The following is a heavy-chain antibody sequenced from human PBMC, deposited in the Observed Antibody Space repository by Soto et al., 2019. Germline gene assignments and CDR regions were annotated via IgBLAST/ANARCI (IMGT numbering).Heavy chain of an antibody. CDR1: VGSFSVQY. J-gene: IGHJ5*02. CDR3: ARQRFTMVRGDKHNWFDP. D-gene: IGHD3-10*01. CDR2: INHSGST. Sequence: PSETLSLTCAMYVGSFSVQYWSWIRHPPGKGLEWIGEINHSGSTNYNPSLKSRVTISVDTSKNQFSLKLSSVTAADTAVYYCARQRFTMVRGDKHNWFDPWGQGTMVTVSS. V-gene: IGHV4-34*01.